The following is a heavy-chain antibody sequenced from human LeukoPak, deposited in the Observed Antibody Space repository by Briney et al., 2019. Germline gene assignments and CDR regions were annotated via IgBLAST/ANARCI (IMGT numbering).Heavy chain of an antibody. V-gene: IGHV5-51*01. CDR1: GYTFTTYW. J-gene: IGHJ4*02. Sequence: GESLKISCKASGYTFTTYWIGWARQMSGRGLGWMGIIYPDDSDTRYSPSFQGQITMSADKSTSTAYLQWSSLKASDTAMYYCASGTQVEDYWGQGTLVTVSA. CDR3: ASGTQVEDY. CDR2: IYPDDSDT.